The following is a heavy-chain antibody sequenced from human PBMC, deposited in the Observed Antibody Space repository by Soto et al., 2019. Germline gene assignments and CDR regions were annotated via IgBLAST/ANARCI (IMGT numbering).Heavy chain of an antibody. V-gene: IGHV3-23*01. CDR2: IGGRGGNA. D-gene: IGHD2-21*02. CDR3: AKARHSGDFAGSYDS. Sequence: GGSLRLSCAASGFSFIDYAINWVRQVPGRGLEYVAGIGGRGGNAFYADSMKGRFSISRDNSKNTVYLHMHNLRVDDSAMYYCAKARHSGDFAGSYDSWGQGTLVTGSS. J-gene: IGHJ5*02. CDR1: GFSFIDYA.